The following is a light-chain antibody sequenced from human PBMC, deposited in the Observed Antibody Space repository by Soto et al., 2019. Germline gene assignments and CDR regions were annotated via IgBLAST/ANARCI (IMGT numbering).Light chain of an antibody. CDR2: GAS. J-gene: IGKJ2*01. V-gene: IGKV3-15*01. Sequence: EIVMTQSPATLSVSPGERATLSCRASQSVSSNLAWYQQKPGQAPRLLIYGASTRATGIPARFSGSGSGTEFTLTNSSLQSEDFAVYYCQQYNNWPLFFGQGTKLEIK. CDR1: QSVSSN. CDR3: QQYNNWPLF.